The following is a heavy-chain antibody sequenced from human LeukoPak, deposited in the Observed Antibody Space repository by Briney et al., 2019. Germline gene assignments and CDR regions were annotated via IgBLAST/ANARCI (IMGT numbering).Heavy chain of an antibody. CDR3: ARSRGYSDY. J-gene: IGHJ4*02. Sequence: GGSLRLSCAASGFTFSSYAMSWVRQAPGKGLEWVAVISYDGSNKYYADSVKGRFTISRDNSKNTLYLQMNSLRAEDTAVYYCARSRGYSDYWGQGTLVTVSS. V-gene: IGHV3-30-3*01. D-gene: IGHD5-18*01. CDR1: GFTFSSYA. CDR2: ISYDGSNK.